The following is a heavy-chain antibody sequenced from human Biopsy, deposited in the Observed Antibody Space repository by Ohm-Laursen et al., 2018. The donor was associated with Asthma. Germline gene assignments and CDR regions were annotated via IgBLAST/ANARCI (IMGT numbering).Heavy chain of an antibody. D-gene: IGHD2-15*01. CDR3: ARVDGVVEPATRMGGMDV. J-gene: IGHJ6*02. CDR1: GFTFSSYA. CDR2: ISGDAQRT. Sequence: SLRLSCAASGFTFSSYALSWVRQAPGKGLEWVSGISGDAQRTYYEDSVKGRFTISRDNSKNTLDLQMNSLSAEDSAVYYCARVDGVVEPATRMGGMDVWGQGTTVTVSS. V-gene: IGHV3-23*01.